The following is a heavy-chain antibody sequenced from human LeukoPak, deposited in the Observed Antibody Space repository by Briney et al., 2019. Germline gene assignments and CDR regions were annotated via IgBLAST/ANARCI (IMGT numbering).Heavy chain of an antibody. D-gene: IGHD3-10*01. Sequence: SETLSLTCTVSGGSIGSYYWSWIRQPPGKGLEWIGYIYYSGSTNYNPSLKSRVTISVDTSKNQFSLKLSSVTAADTAVYYCARDRGSGSFSYYYYYGMDVWGQGTTVTVSS. CDR3: ARDRGSGSFSYYYYYGMDV. J-gene: IGHJ6*02. CDR2: IYYSGST. CDR1: GGSIGSYY. V-gene: IGHV4-59*01.